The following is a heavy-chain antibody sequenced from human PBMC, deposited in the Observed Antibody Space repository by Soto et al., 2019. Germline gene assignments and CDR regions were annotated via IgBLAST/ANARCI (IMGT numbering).Heavy chain of an antibody. Sequence: QVQLVESGGGVVQPGTSLRLSCAASGFTFATYGMHWVRQPPGKGLQWVAVTWYDGSENFYGDSVKGRFTISRDSSKNTLNLQMDSLTAEDTAVYYCATGFYSSSIDHWGQGTLATVTS. CDR3: ATGFYSSSIDH. V-gene: IGHV3-33*01. D-gene: IGHD3-22*01. CDR2: TWYDGSEN. CDR1: GFTFATYG. J-gene: IGHJ4*02.